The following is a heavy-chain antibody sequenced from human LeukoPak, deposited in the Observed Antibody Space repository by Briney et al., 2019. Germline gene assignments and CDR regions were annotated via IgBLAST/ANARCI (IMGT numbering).Heavy chain of an antibody. CDR3: ARDFMRPAAGRIGGFDY. Sequence: PGGSLRLSCAASGFTFSSYGMHWVRQAPGKGLEYVSAISSNGGSTYYANSVKGRFTISRDNSKNTLYLQMGSLRAEDMAVYYCARDFMRPAAGRIGGFDYWGQGTLVTVSS. D-gene: IGHD6-13*01. CDR1: GFTFSSYG. CDR2: ISSNGGST. J-gene: IGHJ4*02. V-gene: IGHV3-64*01.